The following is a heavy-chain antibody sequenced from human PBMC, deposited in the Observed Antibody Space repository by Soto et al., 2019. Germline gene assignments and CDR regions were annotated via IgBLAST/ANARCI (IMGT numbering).Heavy chain of an antibody. V-gene: IGHV4-59*04. J-gene: IGHJ5*02. CDR1: GGSISSYY. D-gene: IGHD6-13*01. CDR3: ARREQQLAYNWFDP. Sequence: SETLSLTCTVSGGSISSYYWSWIRQPPGKGLEWIGYIYYSGSTYYNPSLKSRVTISVDTSKNQFSLKLSSVTAADTAVYYCARREQQLAYNWFDPWGQGTLVTVSS. CDR2: IYYSGST.